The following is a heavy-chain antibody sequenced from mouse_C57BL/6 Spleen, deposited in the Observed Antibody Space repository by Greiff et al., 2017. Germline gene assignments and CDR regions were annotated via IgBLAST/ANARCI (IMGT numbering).Heavy chain of an antibody. Sequence: QVQLKQPGAELVKPGASVKLSCKASGYTFTSYWMHWVKQRPGRGLEWIGRIDPNSGGTKYNEKFKSKATLTVDKPSSTAYMQLSSLTSEDSAVYYCARSRDYYGPGFAYWGQGTLVTVSA. V-gene: IGHV1-72*01. CDR3: ARSRDYYGPGFAY. J-gene: IGHJ3*01. D-gene: IGHD1-2*01. CDR2: IDPNSGGT. CDR1: GYTFTSYW.